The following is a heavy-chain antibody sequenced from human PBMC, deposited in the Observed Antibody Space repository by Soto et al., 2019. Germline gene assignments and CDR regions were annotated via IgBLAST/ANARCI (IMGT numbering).Heavy chain of an antibody. Sequence: ASVKVSCKASGYTFTSYAMHWVRQAPGQRLEWMGWINAGNGNTKYSQKFQGRVTITRDTSASTAYMELSSLRSEDTAVYYCARGRFYVSSGYNAPGFDYWGQGTLVTVSS. CDR1: GYTFTSYA. V-gene: IGHV1-3*01. CDR3: ARGRFYVSSGYNAPGFDY. J-gene: IGHJ4*02. CDR2: INAGNGNT. D-gene: IGHD3-22*01.